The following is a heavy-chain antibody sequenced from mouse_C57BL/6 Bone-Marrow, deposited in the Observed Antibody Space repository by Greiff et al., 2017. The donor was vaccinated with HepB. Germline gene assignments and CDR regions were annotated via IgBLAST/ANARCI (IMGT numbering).Heavy chain of an antibody. CDR1: GYAFTNYL. D-gene: IGHD1-2*01. CDR3: ARSRAQYYGDWYFDV. J-gene: IGHJ1*03. V-gene: IGHV1-54*01. CDR2: INPGSGGT. Sequence: QVQLQQSGAELVRPGTSVKVSCKASGYAFTNYLIEWVKQRPGQGLEWIGVINPGSGGTNYNEKFKGKATLTADKSSSTAYMQLSSLTSEDSAVYCCARSRAQYYGDWYFDVWGTGTTVTVSS.